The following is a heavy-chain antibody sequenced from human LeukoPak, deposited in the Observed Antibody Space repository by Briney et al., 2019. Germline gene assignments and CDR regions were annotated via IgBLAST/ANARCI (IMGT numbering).Heavy chain of an antibody. CDR2: IKQDGSEK. J-gene: IGHJ5*02. Sequence: GGSLRLSCAASGFTFSNYWMTWVRQAPGRGLEWVANIKQDGSEKYYVDSVKGRFTISRDNAKNSLYLQMHSLRAEDTAVYYCAREISSWYRTEGRFDPWGQGTLVTVSS. CDR3: AREISSWYRTEGRFDP. D-gene: IGHD6-13*01. V-gene: IGHV3-7*01. CDR1: GFTFSNYW.